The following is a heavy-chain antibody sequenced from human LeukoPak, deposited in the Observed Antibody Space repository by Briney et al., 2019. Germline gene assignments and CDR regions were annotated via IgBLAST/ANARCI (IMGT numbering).Heavy chain of an antibody. CDR3: ARRQGNHYGLDV. CDR2: INSDGSST. J-gene: IGHJ6*02. CDR1: GFIFSSHW. V-gene: IGHV3-74*01. Sequence: GGSLRLSCAASGFIFSSHWMYWVRQAPGKGLVWVARINSDGSSTNHAVSVKGRFTISRDNAKNTLYLQMNSLTAEDTAIYYCARRQGNHYGLDVWGQGTTVTVSS.